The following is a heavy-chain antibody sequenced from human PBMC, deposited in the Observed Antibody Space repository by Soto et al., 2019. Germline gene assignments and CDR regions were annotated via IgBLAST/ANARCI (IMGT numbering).Heavy chain of an antibody. CDR2: IYYSGST. D-gene: IGHD3-22*01. CDR1: GGSISSGGYY. Sequence: SETLSLTCTVSGGSISSGGYYWSWIRQHPGKGLEWIGYIYYSGSTYYNPSLKSRVTISVDTSKNQFSLKLSPVTAADTAVYYCARVPPLPRSGYTIYYFDYWGQGTLVTVSS. J-gene: IGHJ4*02. CDR3: ARVPPLPRSGYTIYYFDY. V-gene: IGHV4-31*03.